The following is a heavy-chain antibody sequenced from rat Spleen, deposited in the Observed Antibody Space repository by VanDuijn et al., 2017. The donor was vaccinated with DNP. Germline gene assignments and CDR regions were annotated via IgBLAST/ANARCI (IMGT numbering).Heavy chain of an antibody. V-gene: IGHV5-22*01. CDR1: GFTFNDYY. CDR2: ISSEGRST. D-gene: IGHD1-1*01. J-gene: IGHJ1*01. Sequence: EVQLVESGGGLVQPGRSLKLFCAASGFTFNDYYMAWVRQAPKKGLEWVAYISSEGRSTDYGDSVKGRFTISRDNAKSTLYLQMNSLRSEDTATYYCARGVYYYSATYWYFDFWGPGTMVSVSS. CDR3: ARGVYYYSATYWYFDF.